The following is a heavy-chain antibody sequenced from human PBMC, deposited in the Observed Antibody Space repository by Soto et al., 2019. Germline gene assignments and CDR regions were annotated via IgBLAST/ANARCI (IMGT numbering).Heavy chain of an antibody. CDR1: GYTFTSYY. V-gene: IGHV1-46*01. Sequence: GASVKVSCKASGYTFTSYYMHWVRQAPGQGLEWMGIINPSGGSTSYAQKFQGRVTMTRDTSTSTVYTELSSLRSEDTAVYYCARDLTPYCSGGSCYYFDYWGQGTLVTVSS. CDR3: ARDLTPYCSGGSCYYFDY. CDR2: INPSGGST. D-gene: IGHD2-15*01. J-gene: IGHJ4*02.